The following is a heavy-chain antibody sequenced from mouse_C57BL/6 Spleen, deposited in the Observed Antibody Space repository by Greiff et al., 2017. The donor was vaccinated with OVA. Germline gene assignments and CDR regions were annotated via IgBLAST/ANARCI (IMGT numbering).Heavy chain of an antibody. J-gene: IGHJ4*01. Sequence: VKLQESGAELARPGASVKLSCKASGYTFTSYGISWVKQRTGQGLEWIGEIYPRSGNTYYNEKFKGKATLTADKSSSTAYMELRSLTSEDSAVYFCARSGYDYDLYAMDYWGQGTSVTVSS. CDR1: GYTFTSYG. V-gene: IGHV1-81*01. D-gene: IGHD2-4*01. CDR2: IYPRSGNT. CDR3: ARSGYDYDLYAMDY.